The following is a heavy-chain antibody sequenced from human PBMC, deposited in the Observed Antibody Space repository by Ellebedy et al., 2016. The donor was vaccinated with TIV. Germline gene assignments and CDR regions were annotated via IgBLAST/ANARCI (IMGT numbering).Heavy chain of an antibody. D-gene: IGHD1-1*01. Sequence: SETLSLXXSVSGASINSGGYYWTWIRQYPGRGLEWIGYISHSGNAYYESSLGSRATISLDTSENQFYLELGSVTAADTAVYYCVKNGRTGADPFDIWGQGTMVTVSS. V-gene: IGHV4-31*02. CDR3: VKNGRTGADPFDI. J-gene: IGHJ3*02. CDR2: ISHSGNA. CDR1: GASINSGGYY.